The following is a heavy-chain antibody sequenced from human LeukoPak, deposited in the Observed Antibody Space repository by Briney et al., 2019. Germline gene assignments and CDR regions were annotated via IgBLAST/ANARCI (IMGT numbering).Heavy chain of an antibody. CDR3: ARDNPRYNWFDP. V-gene: IGHV4-59*01. Sequence: SETLSLTCTVSGGSISSYYWSWIRQPPGKGLEWIGYIYYSGSTNYNPSLKSRVTISVDTSKNQFSPKLSSVTAADTAVYYCARDNPRYNWFDPWGQGTLVTVSS. CDR2: IYYSGST. CDR1: GGSISSYY. J-gene: IGHJ5*02.